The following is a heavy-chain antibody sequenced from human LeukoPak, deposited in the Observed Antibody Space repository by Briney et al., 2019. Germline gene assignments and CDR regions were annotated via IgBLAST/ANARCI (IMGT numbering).Heavy chain of an antibody. D-gene: IGHD5-12*01. J-gene: IGHJ3*02. CDR1: GYTFTAYY. CDR2: INCNSAGT. V-gene: IGHV1-2*06. CDR3: AVQTIVANTKGDAFDI. Sequence: ASVKVSCKASGYTFTAYYIHWVRQAPGQGLEWVGRINCNSAGTNYAQKFRRRDTMTRDTTISTVYMELSSLRSDDTAVYYCAVQTIVANTKGDAFDIWGQGTTVIVSS.